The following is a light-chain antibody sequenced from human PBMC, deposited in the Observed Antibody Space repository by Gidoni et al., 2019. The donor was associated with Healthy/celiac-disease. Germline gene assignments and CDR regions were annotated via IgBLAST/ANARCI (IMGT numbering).Light chain of an antibody. CDR2: AAS. CDR3: QQSYSTPYT. Sequence: DIQMTQAPSSLSASVGDRVTITCRASQSISSYLNWYQQKPGKAPKLLIYAASILQSGVPSRFSGSGSGTDFTLTISSLQPEDFATYYCQQSYSTPYTFXQXTKLEIK. CDR1: QSISSY. J-gene: IGKJ2*01. V-gene: IGKV1-39*01.